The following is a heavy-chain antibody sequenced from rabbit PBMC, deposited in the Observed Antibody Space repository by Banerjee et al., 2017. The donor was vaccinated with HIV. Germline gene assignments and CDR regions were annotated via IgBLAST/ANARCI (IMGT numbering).Heavy chain of an antibody. V-gene: IGHV1S45*01. D-gene: IGHD5-1*01. J-gene: IGHJ6*01. CDR3: ARGNSYHDIGL. Sequence: QEQLVEYGGDLVKPEGSLTLTCTASGFSFSNNYVMCWVRQAPGKGLEWIACINTSSGNTVYASWAKGRFTISKPSSTTVTLQMTSLTAADTATYFCARGNSYHDIGLWDPGTLVTVS. CDR1: GFSFSNNYV. CDR2: INTSSGNT.